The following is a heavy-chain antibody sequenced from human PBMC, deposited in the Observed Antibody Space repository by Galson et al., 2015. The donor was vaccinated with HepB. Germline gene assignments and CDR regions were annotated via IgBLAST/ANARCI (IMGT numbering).Heavy chain of an antibody. CDR1: GFTFSSYA. CDR3: AKDRLASSGYYYHDY. J-gene: IGHJ4*02. Sequence: SLRLSCAASGFTFSSYAMSWVRQAPGKGLEWVSAISGSGGSTYYADSVKGRFTISRDNSKNTLYLQMNSLRAEDTAVYYCAKDRLASSGYYYHDYWGQGTLVTVSS. V-gene: IGHV3-23*01. CDR2: ISGSGGST. D-gene: IGHD3-22*01.